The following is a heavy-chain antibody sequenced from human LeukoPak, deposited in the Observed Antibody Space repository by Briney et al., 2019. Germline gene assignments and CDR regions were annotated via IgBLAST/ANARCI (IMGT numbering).Heavy chain of an antibody. D-gene: IGHD4-17*01. CDR2: IYYSGST. V-gene: IGHV4-59*01. CDR1: GGSISWYY. Sequence: SETLSLTCTVSGGSISWYYWSWIRQPPGKGLEWIGYIYYSGSTNYNPSLKSRVTISVDTSKNQFSLKLSSVTAADTAVYYCARSMTTVTPFDYWGQGTLVTVSS. CDR3: ARSMTTVTPFDY. J-gene: IGHJ4*02.